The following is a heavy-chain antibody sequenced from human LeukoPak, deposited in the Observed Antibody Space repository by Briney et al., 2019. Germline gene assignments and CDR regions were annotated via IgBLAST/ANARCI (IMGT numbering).Heavy chain of an antibody. D-gene: IGHD6-6*01. CDR1: GGSFSGYY. Sequence: PSETLSLTCAVHGGSFSGYYWSWIRQPPGKGLEWIGEINHSGSTNYNPSLKSRVTISVDTSKNQFSLKLSSVTAADTAVYYCARVGAARGAFDYWGQGTLVTVSS. J-gene: IGHJ4*02. V-gene: IGHV4-34*01. CDR2: INHSGST. CDR3: ARVGAARGAFDY.